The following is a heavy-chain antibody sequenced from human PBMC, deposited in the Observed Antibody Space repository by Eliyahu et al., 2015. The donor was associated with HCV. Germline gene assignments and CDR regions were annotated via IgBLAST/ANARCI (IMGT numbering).Heavy chain of an antibody. J-gene: IGHJ3*01. CDR3: GREHYDSLWGTSKGVLDL. V-gene: IGHV3-33*01. CDR1: GFTFSHFG. D-gene: IGHD3-16*01. Sequence: QVQLVESGGGVVQPGKSLRLSCAASGFTFSHFGMHWVRQAPGKGLEWMAVILFNGSKKDYATSVRGRVTISRDNSKNMLFLQMNDLRMEDSAVYFCGREHYDSLWGTSKGVLDLWGRGTVVSVSP. CDR2: ILFNGSKK.